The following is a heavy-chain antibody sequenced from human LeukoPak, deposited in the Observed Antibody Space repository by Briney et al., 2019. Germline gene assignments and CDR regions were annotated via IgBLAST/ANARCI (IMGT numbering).Heavy chain of an antibody. CDR3: ARAGRDFWSGYYD. Sequence: GGSLRLSCAASGFTFSSYSMNWVRQAPGKGLEWVSSISSSSSYIYYADSVKGRFTISRDNAKNSLYLQMNSLRAEDTAVYYCARAGRDFWSGYYDWGQGTLVTVSS. CDR2: ISSSSSYI. V-gene: IGHV3-21*01. CDR1: GFTFSSYS. D-gene: IGHD3-3*01. J-gene: IGHJ4*02.